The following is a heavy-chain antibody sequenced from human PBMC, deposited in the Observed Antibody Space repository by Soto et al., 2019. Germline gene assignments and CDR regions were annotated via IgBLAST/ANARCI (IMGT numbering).Heavy chain of an antibody. V-gene: IGHV3-9*01. Sequence: EVQLVESGGGLVQPGRSLRLSCAASGFTFDDYAMHWVRQAPGKGLEWVSGISWNSGSIGYADSVKGRFTISRDNAKNSLYLQMNSLRAEDTALYYCAKDMWVVAATKGWDYYYYGMDVWGQGTTVTVSS. CDR3: AKDMWVVAATKGWDYYYYGMDV. J-gene: IGHJ6*02. CDR2: ISWNSGSI. CDR1: GFTFDDYA. D-gene: IGHD2-15*01.